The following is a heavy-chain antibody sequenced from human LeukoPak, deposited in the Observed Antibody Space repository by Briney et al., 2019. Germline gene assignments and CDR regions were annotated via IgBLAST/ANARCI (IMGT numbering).Heavy chain of an antibody. CDR2: IYYSGST. CDR1: GFTVSSNY. J-gene: IGHJ4*02. CDR3: ARGGRTVLDY. V-gene: IGHV4-59*02. Sequence: GSLRPSCAASGFTVSSNYMSWIRQPPGKGLEWIGYIYYSGSTNYNPSLKSRVTISVDTSKNQFSLKLSSVTAADTAVYYCARGGRTVLDYWGQGTLVTVSS. D-gene: IGHD4-11*01.